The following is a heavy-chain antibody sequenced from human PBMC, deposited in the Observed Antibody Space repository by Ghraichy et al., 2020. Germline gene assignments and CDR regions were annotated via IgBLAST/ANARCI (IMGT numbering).Heavy chain of an antibody. CDR1: GFAFSSYA. D-gene: IGHD7-27*01. CDR2: VGGSGGGR. V-gene: IGHV3-23*01. J-gene: IGHJ4*02. CDR3: AKTGDSSGWNYFDH. Sequence: GGSLSLSCAASGFAFSSYALTWVRQAPGKGLEWFSVVGGSGGGRYYAASVKGRFTISRDTSKNTVYLEMNSLRADAPAFYYFAKTGDSSGWNYFDHWGQGTLVTVSS.